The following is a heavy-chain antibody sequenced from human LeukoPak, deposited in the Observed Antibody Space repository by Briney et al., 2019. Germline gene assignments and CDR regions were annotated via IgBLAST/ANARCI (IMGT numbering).Heavy chain of an antibody. D-gene: IGHD3-22*01. CDR1: GYTLTSYD. CDR2: MNPNSGNT. J-gene: IGHJ4*02. Sequence: ASVKVSCKASGYTLTSYDINWVRQATGQGLEWMGWMNPNSGNTGYAQKFQGRVTMTEDTSTDTAYMELSSLRSEDTAVYYCAGITMIVVVNSNFDYWGQGTLVTVSS. V-gene: IGHV1-8*02. CDR3: AGITMIVVVNSNFDY.